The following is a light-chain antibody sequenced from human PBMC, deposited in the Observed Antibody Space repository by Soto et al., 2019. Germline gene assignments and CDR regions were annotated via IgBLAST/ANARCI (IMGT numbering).Light chain of an antibody. J-gene: IGKJ4*01. V-gene: IGKV3-11*01. CDR1: QSVSSY. CDR3: QHRRNWLT. CDR2: DAS. Sequence: EIVLTQSPDTLSLSPGERATLSCRASQSVSSYLAWYQQKPGQAPRLLIYDASNRATGIPARFSGSGSGTDFTLTISSPEPDDFAVYYGQHRRNWLTFGGGTKVEIK.